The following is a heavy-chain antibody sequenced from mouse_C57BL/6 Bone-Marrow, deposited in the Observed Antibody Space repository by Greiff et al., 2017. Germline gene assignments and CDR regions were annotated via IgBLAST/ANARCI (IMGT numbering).Heavy chain of an antibody. Sequence: EVKLVESGPGLVKPSQSLSLTCSVTGYSITSGYYWNWIRQFPGNKLEWMGYISYDGSNNYNPSLKNRISITRDTSKNQFFLKLNSVTTEDTATYYCARETSNYPFAYWGQGTLVTVSA. CDR3: ARETSNYPFAY. D-gene: IGHD2-5*01. CDR1: GYSITSGYY. V-gene: IGHV3-6*01. J-gene: IGHJ3*01. CDR2: ISYDGSN.